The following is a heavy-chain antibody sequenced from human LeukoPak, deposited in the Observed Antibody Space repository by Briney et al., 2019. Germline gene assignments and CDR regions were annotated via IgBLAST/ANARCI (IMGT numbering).Heavy chain of an antibody. CDR1: GFTFSSYA. D-gene: IGHD6-19*01. CDR2: IKQDGSEK. V-gene: IGHV3-7*04. J-gene: IGHJ4*02. Sequence: GGSLRLSCAASGFTFSSYAMSWVRQAPGNGLEWVANIKQDGSEKYYVDSVKGRFTISRDNAKNLLLLQMNSLRAEDTAVYYCARLYSSGWYGCDYWGQGTLVTVSS. CDR3: ARLYSSGWYGCDY.